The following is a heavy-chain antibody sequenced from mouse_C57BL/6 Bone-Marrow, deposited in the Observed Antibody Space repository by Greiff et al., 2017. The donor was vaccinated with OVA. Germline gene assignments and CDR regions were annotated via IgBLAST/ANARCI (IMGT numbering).Heavy chain of an antibody. J-gene: IGHJ2*01. V-gene: IGHV5-17*01. Sequence: EVQLVESGGGLVKPGGSLKLSCAASGFTFSDYGMHWVRQAPEKGLEWVAYISSGSSTIYYADTVKGRFTISRDNAKNTLFLQMTSLRSEDTATYYCARWDGTDFDYWGQGTTLTVSS. CDR1: GFTFSDYG. D-gene: IGHD4-1*01. CDR2: ISSGSSTI. CDR3: ARWDGTDFDY.